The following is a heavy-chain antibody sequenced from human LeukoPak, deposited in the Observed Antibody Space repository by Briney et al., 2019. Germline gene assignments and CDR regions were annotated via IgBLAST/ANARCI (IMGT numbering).Heavy chain of an antibody. CDR1: GDSVSSNSVT. D-gene: IGHD2-2*01. CDR3: ARRLTQYDCFDP. Sequence: SQTLSLTCAFSGDSVSSNSVTWNWISQSPSRGLEWLGRTYYRSTWYNDYAVSVRGRITVNPDTSKNQFSLHLNSVTPEDTAVYYCARRLTQYDCFDPWGQGILVTVSS. V-gene: IGHV6-1*01. J-gene: IGHJ5*02. CDR2: TYYRSTWYN.